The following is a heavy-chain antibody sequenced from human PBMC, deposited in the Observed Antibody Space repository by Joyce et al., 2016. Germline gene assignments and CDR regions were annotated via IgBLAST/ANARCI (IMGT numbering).Heavy chain of an antibody. Sequence: QVTLRESGPALVQPTQTLTLTCAFSGFSLTTVGLCVSWIRQPPGKALEFLATIDWEDHKYYSTSRRTRLSISKDTSKNQVVVSMTNMDPADTATYYCARMRDDGDSRSHDAFDIWGQGTMVTVSS. CDR2: IDWEDHK. CDR1: GFSLTTVGLC. V-gene: IGHV2-70*01. J-gene: IGHJ3*02. D-gene: IGHD4-17*01. CDR3: ARMRDDGDSRSHDAFDI.